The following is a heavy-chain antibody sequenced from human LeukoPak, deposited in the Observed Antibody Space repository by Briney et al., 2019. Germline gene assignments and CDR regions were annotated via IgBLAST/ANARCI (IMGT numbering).Heavy chain of an antibody. CDR1: ARTFSSYA. CDR3: ARTYSSSSFGYAFDI. CDR2: IIPIFGTA. J-gene: IGHJ3*02. V-gene: IGHV1-69*05. D-gene: IGHD6-6*01. Sequence: SVKVSSKAYARTFSSYAISWVRQAPGQGLEWMGWIIPIFGTANYAQKFQGRVTITTDESTSTAYMELSSLRSEDTAVYYCARTYSSSSFGYAFDIWGQGTMVTVSS.